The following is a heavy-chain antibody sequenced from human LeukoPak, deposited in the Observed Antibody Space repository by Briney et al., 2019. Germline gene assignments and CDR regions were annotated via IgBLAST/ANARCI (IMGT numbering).Heavy chain of an antibody. CDR3: ARQTPGYYGMDV. Sequence: GESLRISCKVSGYXFTSYWINWVRRMPGKGLEWMGIIHPGASNTRYSPSFQGQVTISADKSISTAYLQWSSLKASDTAIYYCARQTPGYYGMDVWGQGTTVTVSS. CDR1: GYXFTSYW. V-gene: IGHV5-51*01. CDR2: IHPGASNT. J-gene: IGHJ6*02.